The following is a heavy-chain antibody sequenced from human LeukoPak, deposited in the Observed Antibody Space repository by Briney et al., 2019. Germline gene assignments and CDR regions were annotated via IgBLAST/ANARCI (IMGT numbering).Heavy chain of an antibody. D-gene: IGHD3-16*01. CDR2: IYHSVST. V-gene: IGHV4-38-2*02. CDR1: GYSIIGGYY. Sequence: LGTLSLTCTVSGYSIIGGYYWGWFRQPPGKGLEWIGRIYHSVSTYYNPSLRSRVTISLDTSKNQFSLKPGSVTAADTAVYYCGRMGAHFDYWGQGTLVTVSS. J-gene: IGHJ4*02. CDR3: GRMGAHFDY.